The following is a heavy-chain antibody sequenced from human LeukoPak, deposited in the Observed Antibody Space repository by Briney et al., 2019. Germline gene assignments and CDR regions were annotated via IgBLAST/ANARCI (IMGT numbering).Heavy chain of an antibody. J-gene: IGHJ5*02. CDR2: IFTSGST. D-gene: IGHD4-23*01. CDR3: VRDGPRSVAPPS. V-gene: IGHV4-4*07. Sequence: SETLSLTCTVYGGSISSYHWSWIRQPAGKGLEWLGRIFTSGSTKYNPSLKSQVTISVDKSKNQFSLKLTSVTAADTAVYYCVRDGPRSVAPPSWGQGMLVTVSS. CDR1: GGSISSYH.